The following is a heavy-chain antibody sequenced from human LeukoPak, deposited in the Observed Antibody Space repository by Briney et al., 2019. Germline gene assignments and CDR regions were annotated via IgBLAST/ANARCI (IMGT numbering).Heavy chain of an antibody. CDR1: GFTFSSYW. CDR2: IKQDGSEK. CDR3: ARLRFRDYPY. Sequence: PGGSLRLSCAASGFTFSSYWMSWVRQAPGKGLEWVANIKQDGSEKYYVDSVKGRFTISRDNTKNSLYMQMNSLRAEGTAVYYCARLRFRDYPYWGQGTLVTVSS. V-gene: IGHV3-7*01. D-gene: IGHD4-17*01. J-gene: IGHJ4*02.